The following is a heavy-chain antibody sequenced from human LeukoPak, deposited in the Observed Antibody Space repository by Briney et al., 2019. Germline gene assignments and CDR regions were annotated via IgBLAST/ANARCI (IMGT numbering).Heavy chain of an antibody. CDR3: ARGTLYSGWSYYFDY. J-gene: IGHJ4*02. D-gene: IGHD6-19*01. Sequence: SETLSLTCSVSGGSISLSYYYWGWIRQPPGKAREWNGSVYYSGTTSYNPSLKSRVTISVDMSKNHFSLRLSSVTAADTAMYYCARGTLYSGWSYYFDYWGQGSQVTVSS. V-gene: IGHV4-39*07. CDR1: GGSISLSYYY. CDR2: VYYSGTT.